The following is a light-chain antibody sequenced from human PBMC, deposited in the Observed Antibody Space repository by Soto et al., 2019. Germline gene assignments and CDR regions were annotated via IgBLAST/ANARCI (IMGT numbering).Light chain of an antibody. CDR3: QQYDTYST. CDR2: DAS. J-gene: IGKJ1*01. CDR1: QSISNR. V-gene: IGKV1-5*01. Sequence: DIQMTQSPSTLSASVGDRVTITCRASQSISNRLAWYHQKPGKTPNLLIYDASNLGSGVPSRLSGSGSGTEFTPTLSSLQPDDFATYHCQQYDTYSTFGQGTKVDIK.